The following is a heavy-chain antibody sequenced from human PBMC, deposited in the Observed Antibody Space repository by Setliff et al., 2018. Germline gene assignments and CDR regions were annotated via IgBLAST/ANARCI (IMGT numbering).Heavy chain of an antibody. CDR2: IHTGGGSA. CDR3: ARGGLAAAGRKGVFEH. CDR1: GYTFAESI. Sequence: ASVKVSCKASGYTFAESIVSWVRQAPGQGLEWMGIIHTGGGSASYAQKFQGRVTMTSDTSTSTVYMEVNIVTSDDTAIYYCARGGLAAAGRKGVFEHWGQGTLVTVSS. V-gene: IGHV1-46*01. J-gene: IGHJ4*02. D-gene: IGHD6-13*01.